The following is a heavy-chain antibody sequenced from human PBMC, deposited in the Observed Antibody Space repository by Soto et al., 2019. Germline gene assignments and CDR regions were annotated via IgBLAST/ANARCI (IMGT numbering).Heavy chain of an antibody. CDR2: IYYSGST. J-gene: IGHJ6*03. CDR3: ARGQYGETTEVYYYYYMDV. Sequence: SETLSLTCTVSGGSISSGGYYWSWIRQHPGKGLEWIGYIYYSGSTYYNPSLKSRVTISVDTSKDQFSLKLSSVTAADTAVYYCARGQYGETTEVYYYYYMDVWGKGTTVTVSS. V-gene: IGHV4-31*03. CDR1: GGSISSGGYY. D-gene: IGHD4-17*01.